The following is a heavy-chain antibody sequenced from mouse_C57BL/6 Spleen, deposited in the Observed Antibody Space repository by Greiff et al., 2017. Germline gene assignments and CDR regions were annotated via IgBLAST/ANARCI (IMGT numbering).Heavy chain of an antibody. V-gene: IGHV1-55*01. J-gene: IGHJ3*01. CDR1: GYTFTSYW. CDR3: ARSSYYYGSSSWFAD. D-gene: IGHD1-1*01. Sequence: VQLQQPGAELVKPGASVKMSCKASGYTFTSYWLTWVKQRPGQGLEWIGDIYPGSGSTNYNEKFKSKATLTVDTSSSTAYMQLSSLTSEDSAVYYCARSSYYYGSSSWFADWGQGTLVTVSA. CDR2: IYPGSGST.